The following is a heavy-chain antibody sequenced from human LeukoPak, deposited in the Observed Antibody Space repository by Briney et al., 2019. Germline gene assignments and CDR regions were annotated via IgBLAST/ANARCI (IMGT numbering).Heavy chain of an antibody. CDR3: AKDMGVVVITSLDY. CDR1: GFTFSSYG. D-gene: IGHD3-22*01. Sequence: GGSLRLSCAASGFTFSSYGMHWVRQAPGKGLEWVAVIWYDGSNKYYADSVKGRFTISRDNSKNTLYLQMNSLRAEDTAVYYCAKDMGVVVITSLDYWGQGTLVTVSS. J-gene: IGHJ4*02. V-gene: IGHV3-33*06. CDR2: IWYDGSNK.